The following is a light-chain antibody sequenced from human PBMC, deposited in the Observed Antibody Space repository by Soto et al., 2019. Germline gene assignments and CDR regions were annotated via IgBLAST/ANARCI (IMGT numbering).Light chain of an antibody. CDR1: SSDVGGYNY. Sequence: QSALTQPASVSGSPGQSITISCTGTSSDVGGYNYVSWYQQHPGKAPKLMIYDVSNRPSGVSNRFSGSKSGNTASLTISGLQAEDEADYYGSSYTSSSTPHYCFGTGTKLTVL. CDR2: DVS. J-gene: IGLJ1*01. V-gene: IGLV2-14*01. CDR3: SSYTSSSTPHYC.